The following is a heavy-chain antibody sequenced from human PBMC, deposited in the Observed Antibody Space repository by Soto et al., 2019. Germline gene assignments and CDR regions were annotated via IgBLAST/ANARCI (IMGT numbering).Heavy chain of an antibody. CDR1: GGSISSSSYY. CDR3: ARGSIPSGMDV. V-gene: IGHV4-39*01. D-gene: IGHD6-13*01. J-gene: IGHJ6*02. Sequence: QLQLQESGPGLVKPSETLSLTCTVSGGSISSSSYYWGWIRQPPGKGLEWIGSIYYSGSTYYNPSLKSRVTISVDTSKNQFSLKLSSVTAADTAVYYCARGSIPSGMDVWGQGTTVTVSS. CDR2: IYYSGST.